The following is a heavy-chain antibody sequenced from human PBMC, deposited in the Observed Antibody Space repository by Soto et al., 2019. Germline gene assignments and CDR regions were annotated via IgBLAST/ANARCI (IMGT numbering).Heavy chain of an antibody. CDR3: ARAGYDDGGNYSDAFDI. CDR2: ISAYNGNT. D-gene: IGHD4-17*01. Sequence: QVQLVQSGAEVKKPGASVKVSCKASGYTFTSYGISWVRQAPGQGLEWMGWISAYNGNTNYAQKLQGRVTMTTDTSXSIXYMELRSLRSDDTAVYYCARAGYDDGGNYSDAFDIWGQGTMVTVSS. CDR1: GYTFTSYG. J-gene: IGHJ3*02. V-gene: IGHV1-18*01.